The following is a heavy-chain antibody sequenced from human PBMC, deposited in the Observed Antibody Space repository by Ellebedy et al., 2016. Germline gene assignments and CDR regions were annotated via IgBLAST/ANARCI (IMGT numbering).Heavy chain of an antibody. V-gene: IGHV4-61*08. Sequence: SETLSLXCIVSGGSAANYGAYCSWILQSPGRGLEWIGYIYYSGSTKFSPSLKSRVTMSVDTSKNQFSLNLNSVTAADTAVYYCARGLYFDSSGYHYWFDPWGQGTLVTVSS. CDR1: GGSAANYGAY. CDR2: IYYSGST. J-gene: IGHJ5*02. CDR3: ARGLYFDSSGYHYWFDP. D-gene: IGHD3-22*01.